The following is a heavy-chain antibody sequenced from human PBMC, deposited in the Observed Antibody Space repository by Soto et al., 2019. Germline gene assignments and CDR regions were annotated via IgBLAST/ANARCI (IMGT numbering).Heavy chain of an antibody. D-gene: IGHD4-17*01. V-gene: IGHV4-59*01. CDR2: IYYSGST. CDR1: GGSISSYY. CDR3: ARGLRGTVTTPPYYYYYYMDV. J-gene: IGHJ6*03. Sequence: SETLSLTCTVSGGSISSYYWSWIRQPPGKGLEWIGYIYYSGSTNYNPSLKSRVTISVDTSKNQFSLKLSSVTAADTAVYYCARGLRGTVTTPPYYYYYYMDVWGKGTTVTVS.